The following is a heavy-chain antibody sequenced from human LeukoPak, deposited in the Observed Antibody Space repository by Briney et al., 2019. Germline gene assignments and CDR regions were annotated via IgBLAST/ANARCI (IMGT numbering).Heavy chain of an antibody. CDR1: GYSISSGYY. CDR2: IYHSGST. J-gene: IGHJ4*02. V-gene: IGHV4-38-2*02. Sequence: SETLSLTCTVSGYSISSGYYWGWIRQPPGKGLEWIGSIYHSGSTYYNPSLKSRVTISVDTSKNQFSLKLSSVTAADTAVYYCARGRGSIAVAGTQAFDYWGQGTLVTVSS. D-gene: IGHD6-19*01. CDR3: ARGRGSIAVAGTQAFDY.